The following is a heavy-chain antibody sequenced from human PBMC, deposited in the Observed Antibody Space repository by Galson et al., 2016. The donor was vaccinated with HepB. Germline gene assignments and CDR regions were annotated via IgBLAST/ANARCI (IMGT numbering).Heavy chain of an antibody. Sequence: SVKVSCKASGFSFTTYYIHWVRQAPGQGLEWMGIINPSGGHPTYSQSFRDRVTMISDTSTSTVYLELSSLTSHDTAVYYCARVSSSSWPYFYYGMDVGGQGTPVTVSS. CDR1: GFSFTTYY. CDR2: INPSGGHP. CDR3: ARVSSSSWPYFYYGMDV. J-gene: IGHJ6*02. V-gene: IGHV1-46*01. D-gene: IGHD6-13*01.